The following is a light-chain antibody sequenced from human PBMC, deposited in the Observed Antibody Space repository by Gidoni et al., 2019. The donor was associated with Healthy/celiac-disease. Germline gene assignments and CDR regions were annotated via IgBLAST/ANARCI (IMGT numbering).Light chain of an antibody. J-gene: IGKJ2*01. Sequence: DIQMTQSPSSLSASVGDRVTITCRASQSISSYLTWYQQQPGKAPKILIYAASSLQSGVPSRFRGSGSWTDFTLTIRSLQPEDFSTYYWQPSYRTPSTFGQGTKLEIK. CDR3: QPSYRTPST. CDR1: QSISSY. CDR2: AAS. V-gene: IGKV1-39*01.